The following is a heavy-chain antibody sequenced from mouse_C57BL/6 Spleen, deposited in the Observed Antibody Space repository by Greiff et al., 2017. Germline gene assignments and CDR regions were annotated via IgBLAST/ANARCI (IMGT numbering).Heavy chain of an antibody. CDR1: GYTFTSYG. D-gene: IGHD5-1*01. V-gene: IGHV1-81*01. CDR2: IYPRSGNT. CDR3: AGSTHWYFDV. Sequence: QVQLKESGAELARPGASVKLSCKASGYTFTSYGISWVKQRTGQGLEWIGEIYPRSGNTYYNEKFKGKATLTADKSSSTAYMELLSLTSEDSAVYFCAGSTHWYFDVWGTGTTVTVSS. J-gene: IGHJ1*03.